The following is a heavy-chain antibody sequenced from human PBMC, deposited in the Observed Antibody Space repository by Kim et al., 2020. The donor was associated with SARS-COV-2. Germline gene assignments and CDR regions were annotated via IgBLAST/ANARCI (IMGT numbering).Heavy chain of an antibody. Sequence: SETLSLTCTVSGGSISSYYWSWIRQPPGKGLEWIGYIYYSGSTNYNPSLKSRVTISVDTSKNQFSLKLSSVTAADTAVYYCAGRPLGSGDYYFDYWGQGTLVTVSS. CDR2: IYYSGST. CDR3: AGRPLGSGDYYFDY. V-gene: IGHV4-59*08. J-gene: IGHJ4*02. D-gene: IGHD3-10*01. CDR1: GGSISSYY.